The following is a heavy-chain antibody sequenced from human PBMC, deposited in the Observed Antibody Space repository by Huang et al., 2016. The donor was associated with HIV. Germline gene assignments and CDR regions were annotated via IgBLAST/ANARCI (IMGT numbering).Heavy chain of an antibody. CDR2: IIPIFVTA. D-gene: IGHD3-22*01. Sequence: QVQLVQSGAEVKKVGSSVKVSCKASGGTFSNYAISWVRLAPGHGLEWSGGIIPIFVTANFAQKFQGRVTITADGSTSTAYLELGSLRYEDTAVYFCARQLYDNTGYLMGARLHDWGQGTLVTVSS. CDR3: ARQLYDNTGYLMGARLHD. CDR1: GGTFSNYA. V-gene: IGHV1-69*13. J-gene: IGHJ4*02.